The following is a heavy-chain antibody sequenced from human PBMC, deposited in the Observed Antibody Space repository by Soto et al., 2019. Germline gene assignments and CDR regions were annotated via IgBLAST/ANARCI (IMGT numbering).Heavy chain of an antibody. J-gene: IGHJ3*02. D-gene: IGHD2-2*01. CDR3: ASNVSTEGCSTTCLADAFDI. Sequence: SETLSLTCTVSGGSISSYYWSWIRQPPGKGLEWIGYIYYSGSTNYNPSLKSRVTISVDTSKNQFSLKLSSVTAADTAVYYCASNVSTEGCSTTCLADAFDIWGQATMVTVSS. V-gene: IGHV4-59*12. CDR1: GGSISSYY. CDR2: IYYSGST.